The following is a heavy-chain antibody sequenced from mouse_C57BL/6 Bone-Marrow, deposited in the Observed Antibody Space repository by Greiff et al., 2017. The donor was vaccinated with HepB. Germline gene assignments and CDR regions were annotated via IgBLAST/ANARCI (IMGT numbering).Heavy chain of an antibody. CDR3: ARQSEMVTTWWYFDV. CDR1: GFTFSSYT. D-gene: IGHD2-3*01. J-gene: IGHJ1*03. Sequence: EVQLVESGGGLVKPGGSLKLSCAASGFTFSSYTMSWVRQTPEKRLEWVATISGGGGNTYYPDSVKGRFTISRDNAKNTLYLQMSSLRSEDTALYYCARQSEMVTTWWYFDVWGTGTTVTVSS. CDR2: ISGGGGNT. V-gene: IGHV5-9*01.